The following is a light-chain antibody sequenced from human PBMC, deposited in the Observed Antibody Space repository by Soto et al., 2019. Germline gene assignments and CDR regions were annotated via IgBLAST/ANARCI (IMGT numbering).Light chain of an antibody. CDR2: DVS. J-gene: IGLJ2*01. CDR1: SSDVGGHNY. Sequence: QSALTQPRSVSGSPGHSVTMSCTGTSSDVGGHNYVSWYQQHPGKPPKLKVYDVSKRPSGVPDRFSGSKSGNTASLTISGLQAEDEADYYCCSFAGSDNVVFGGGTKLTVL. CDR3: CSFAGSDNVV. V-gene: IGLV2-11*01.